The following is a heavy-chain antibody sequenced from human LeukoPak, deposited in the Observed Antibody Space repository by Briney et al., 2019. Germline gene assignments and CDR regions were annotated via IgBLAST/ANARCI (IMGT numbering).Heavy chain of an antibody. Sequence: SETLSLTCTVSGGSISSNNYYWGWIRQPPGKGLEWIGSIYYSGSTYYNPSLKSRVTISVDTSKNQFSLQLNSVTPEDTAVYYCAREPQIPYAYYYYYMDVWGKGTTVTVSS. J-gene: IGHJ6*03. CDR3: AREPQIPYAYYYYYMDV. V-gene: IGHV4-39*07. CDR1: GGSISSNNYY. CDR2: IYYSGST. D-gene: IGHD3-16*01.